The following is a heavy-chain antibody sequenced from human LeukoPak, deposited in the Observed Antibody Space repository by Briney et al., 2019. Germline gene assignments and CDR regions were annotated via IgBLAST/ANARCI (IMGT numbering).Heavy chain of an antibody. CDR3: ARVGYSYGCTTSSWYYYYGMDV. CDR1: GFTFSSYG. D-gene: IGHD5-18*01. Sequence: GSLRLSCAASGFTFSSYGMHWVRQAPGKGLEWVAVIWYDGSNKYYADSVKGRFTISRDNSKNTLYLQMNSLRAEDTAVYYCARVGYSYGCTTSSWYYYYGMDVWGQGTTVTVSS. J-gene: IGHJ6*02. CDR2: IWYDGSNK. V-gene: IGHV3-33*01.